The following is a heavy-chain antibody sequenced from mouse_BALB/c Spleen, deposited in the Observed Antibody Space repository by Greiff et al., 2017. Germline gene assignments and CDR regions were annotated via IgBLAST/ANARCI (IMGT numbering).Heavy chain of an antibody. V-gene: IGHV1-80*01. D-gene: IGHD1-1*01. CDR1: GSAFSSYW. CDR3: ARGGSSYNYAMDY. J-gene: IGHJ4*01. Sequence: VPLQQSGAELVRPGSSVLISCKASGSAFSSYWMNWVKQRAGQGLEWIGQIYPGDGDTNYNRKFKGKATLTADKSSSTAYMQLSSLTSEDSAVYFCARGGSSYNYAMDYWGQGTSVTVSS. CDR2: IYPGDGDT.